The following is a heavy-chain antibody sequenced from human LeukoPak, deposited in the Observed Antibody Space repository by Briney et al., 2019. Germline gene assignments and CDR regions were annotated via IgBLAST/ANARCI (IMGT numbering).Heavy chain of an antibody. Sequence: SVKVSCKASGGTFSSYAISWVRQAPGQGLEWMGGIIPIFGTANYAQKFQGRVTITADESTSTAHMELSSLRSEDTAVYYCARDSRAAVAALLYHNWFDPWGQGTLVTVSS. CDR2: IIPIFGTA. CDR1: GGTFSSYA. V-gene: IGHV1-69*13. D-gene: IGHD6-19*01. J-gene: IGHJ5*02. CDR3: ARDSRAAVAALLYHNWFDP.